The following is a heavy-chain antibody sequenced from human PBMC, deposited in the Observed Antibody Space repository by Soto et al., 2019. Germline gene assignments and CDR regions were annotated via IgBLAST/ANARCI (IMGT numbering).Heavy chain of an antibody. J-gene: IGHJ5*02. V-gene: IGHV3-21*01. D-gene: IGHD3-3*01. CDR1: GFTFSSYS. CDR3: ARDRFLEWLSITTSWFDP. CDR2: ISSSSSYI. Sequence: PGGSLRLSCAASGFTFSSYSMNWVRQAPGKGLEWVSSISSSSSYIYYADSVKGRFTISRDNAKNSLYLQMNSLRAEDTAVYYCARDRFLEWLSITTSWFDPWGQGTLVTVSS.